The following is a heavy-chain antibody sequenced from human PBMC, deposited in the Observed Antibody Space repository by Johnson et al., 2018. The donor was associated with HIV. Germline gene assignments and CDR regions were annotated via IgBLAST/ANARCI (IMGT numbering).Heavy chain of an antibody. V-gene: IGHV3-13*01. J-gene: IGHJ3*02. D-gene: IGHD2-8*02. CDR1: GFTFITYD. CDR3: ARTGVLGAFDI. Sequence: VQLVESGGGLVQPGGSLRLSCAASGFTFITYDMYWVRQATGKGLEWVSTIGTAGDTYYAGSVKGRFTISRENANNSLYLQMNSLRAGDTAVYYCARTGVLGAFDIWGQGTMVTVSS. CDR2: IGTAGDT.